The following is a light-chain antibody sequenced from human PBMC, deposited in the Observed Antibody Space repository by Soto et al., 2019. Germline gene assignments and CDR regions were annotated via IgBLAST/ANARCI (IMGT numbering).Light chain of an antibody. CDR3: QQLNTYPH. CDR1: QGISSS. Sequence: DIQLTQSPSFLSASVGDIVTITCRASQGISSSLAWYQQKPGKAPKLLIYASSTLQSGVPSRFSGSGSGTEFTLTISSLQPEDFASYYCQQLNTYPHFGQGTRLEIK. CDR2: ASS. J-gene: IGKJ5*01. V-gene: IGKV1-9*01.